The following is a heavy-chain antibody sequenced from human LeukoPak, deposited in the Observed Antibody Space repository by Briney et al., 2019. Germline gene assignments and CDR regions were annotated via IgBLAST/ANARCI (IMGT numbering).Heavy chain of an antibody. CDR2: ISGSGGST. V-gene: IGHV3-23*01. CDR3: AKDCSYYYDSSGYPDY. J-gene: IGHJ4*02. Sequence: PGGSLRLSCAASGFTFSSYAMSWVRQAPGKGLEWVSAISGSGGSTYYADSVKGRFTISRDNSKNTLYLQMNSLRAEDTAVYYCAKDCSYYYDSSGYPDYWGQGTLVTVSS. CDR1: GFTFSSYA. D-gene: IGHD3-22*01.